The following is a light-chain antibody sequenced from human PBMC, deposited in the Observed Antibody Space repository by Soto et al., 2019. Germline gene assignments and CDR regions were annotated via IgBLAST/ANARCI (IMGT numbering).Light chain of an antibody. CDR3: QQYGSSPGT. CDR1: QSVSSSY. CDR2: GAS. J-gene: IGKJ1*01. V-gene: IGKV3-20*01. Sequence: EIVLTQSPGTLSLSPGERATLSCRASQSVSSSYLAWYQQKPGQAPRLLIYGASFRATGIPDRFSGSGSGTDFTLTISRLEPEAFAVYYCQQYGSSPGTFGQGTKVEIK.